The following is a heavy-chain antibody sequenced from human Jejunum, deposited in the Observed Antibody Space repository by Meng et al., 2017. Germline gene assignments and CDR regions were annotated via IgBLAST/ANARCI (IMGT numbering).Heavy chain of an antibody. J-gene: IGHJ4*02. D-gene: IGHD5-18*01. V-gene: IGHV3-74*03. Sequence: GESLKISCAASGVIFGDYWRHWVRQAPGKGLMWVSRIKSDGNRITYAESVKGRFTISRDNAKNSLYLQMNSLRAEDTGVYYCARDGYSYGYGVDYWGQGTLVTVSS. CDR3: ARDGYSYGYGVDY. CDR2: IKSDGNRI. CDR1: GVIFGDYW.